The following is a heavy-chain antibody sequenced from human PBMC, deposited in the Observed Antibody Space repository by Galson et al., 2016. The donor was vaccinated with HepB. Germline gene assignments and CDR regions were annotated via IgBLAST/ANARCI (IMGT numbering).Heavy chain of an antibody. J-gene: IGHJ4*02. CDR1: GFTFSSFG. D-gene: IGHD2-15*01. CDR3: AKDGGSGGSCYSSFDF. CDR2: ISYDASDK. V-gene: IGHV3-30*18. Sequence: SLRLSCAASGFTFSSFGMHWVRQAPGKGLEWVSAISYDASDKYYADSVKGRFTISRDNSKNTLYLQMNSLRAEDTALYYCAKDGGSGGSCYSSFDFWGQGTLVTVSP.